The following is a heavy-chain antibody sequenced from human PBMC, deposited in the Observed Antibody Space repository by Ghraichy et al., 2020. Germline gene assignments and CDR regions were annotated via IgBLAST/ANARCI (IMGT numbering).Heavy chain of an antibody. CDR2: ISYDGSNK. V-gene: IGHV3-30*18. CDR3: AKVVKAAIGLMDV. J-gene: IGHJ6*02. D-gene: IGHD2-2*01. Sequence: SCAASGFTFSSYGMHWVRQAPGKGLEWVAVISYDGSNKYYADSVKGRFTISRDYSKNTLYLQMNSLRAEDTAVYYCAKVVKAAIGLMDVWDQGTTVTVSS. CDR1: GFTFSSYG.